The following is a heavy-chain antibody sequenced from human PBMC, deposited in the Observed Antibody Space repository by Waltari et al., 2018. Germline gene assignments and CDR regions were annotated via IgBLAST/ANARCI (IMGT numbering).Heavy chain of an antibody. CDR3: AREGFGVEANWFDP. Sequence: QVQLQESGPGLVKPSQTLSLTCTVSGGSISSGGYYWSWIRQHPGKGLEWIGYSYDRWSTYYNPSLKSRVTISVDTSKNQFSLKLSSVTAADTAVYYCAREGFGVEANWFDPWGQGTLVTVSS. V-gene: IGHV4-31*03. CDR2: SYDRWST. J-gene: IGHJ5*02. CDR1: GGSISSGGYY. D-gene: IGHD3-3*01.